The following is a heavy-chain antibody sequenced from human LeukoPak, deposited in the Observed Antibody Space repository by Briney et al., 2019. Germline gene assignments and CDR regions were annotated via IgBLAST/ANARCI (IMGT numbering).Heavy chain of an antibody. CDR1: GGSLSGYH. D-gene: IGHD2-15*01. CDR2: IFHTGRT. V-gene: IGHV4-34*01. J-gene: IGHJ4*02. Sequence: SETLSLTCAVYGGSLSGYHWSWIRQPPGKGLEWIGEIFHTGRTNYNPSLKSRVTISVGTSKNQFSLNLSSVTAADTAVYYCARGAVGYCSGNTCYSGAYDNWGQGTLVTVSS. CDR3: ARGAVGYCSGNTCYSGAYDN.